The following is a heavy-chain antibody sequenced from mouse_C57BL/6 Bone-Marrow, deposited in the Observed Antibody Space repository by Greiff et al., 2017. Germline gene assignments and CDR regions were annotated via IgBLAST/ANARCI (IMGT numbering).Heavy chain of an antibody. CDR3: AYSSCYSLKAY. D-gene: IGHD3-2*02. V-gene: IGHV1-81*01. CDR1: GYTFTSYG. CDR2: IYPRSGNT. J-gene: IGHJ3*01. Sequence: QVQLQQSGAELARPGASVKLSCKASGYTFTSYGISWVKQRTGQGLEWIGEIYPRSGNTYYNEKFKGKATLTADKSSSAAYIELRSLTSEDSAVYVCAYSSCYSLKAYWGQGTLFTVSA.